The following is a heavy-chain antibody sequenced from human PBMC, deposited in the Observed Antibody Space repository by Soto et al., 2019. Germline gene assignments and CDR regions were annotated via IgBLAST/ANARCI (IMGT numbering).Heavy chain of an antibody. CDR3: ARGRRIAHFDY. Sequence: QVQLVESGGGVVQPGRSLRLSCAASGFTFSSYAMHWVRQAPGKGLERVAVISYDGSNKYYADSVKGRFTISRDNSKNTLYLQMNSLRAEDTAVYYCARGRRIAHFDYWGQGTLVTVSS. J-gene: IGHJ4*02. D-gene: IGHD2-21*01. CDR1: GFTFSSYA. CDR2: ISYDGSNK. V-gene: IGHV3-30-3*01.